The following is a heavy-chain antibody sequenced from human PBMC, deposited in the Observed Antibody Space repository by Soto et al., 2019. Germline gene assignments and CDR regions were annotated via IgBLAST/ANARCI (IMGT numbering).Heavy chain of an antibody. CDR1: GGSISSYY. Sequence: QVQLQESGPGLVKPSETLSLTCTVSGGSISSYYWSWIRQPPGKGLEWIGYIYYSGSTNYNPSLKSRVTISVDMSKNQFSLKLSSVTAADTAVYYCARHKDIAAAGISLDYWGQGTLVTVSS. D-gene: IGHD6-13*01. CDR2: IYYSGST. CDR3: ARHKDIAAAGISLDY. J-gene: IGHJ4*02. V-gene: IGHV4-59*08.